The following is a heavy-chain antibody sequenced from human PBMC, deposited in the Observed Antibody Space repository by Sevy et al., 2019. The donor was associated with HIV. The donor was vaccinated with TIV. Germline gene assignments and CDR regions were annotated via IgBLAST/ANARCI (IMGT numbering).Heavy chain of an antibody. Sequence: SETLSLTCTVSGGSINSYYWSWIRQPPGKGLEWIGYIYYSGSTNYNPSLKSRVTISVDTSKNQFSLKLSSVTAADTAVYYCARGYYYDSSGHLFDYWGQGTLVTVSS. J-gene: IGHJ4*02. V-gene: IGHV4-59*13. CDR2: IYYSGST. CDR1: GGSINSYY. D-gene: IGHD3-22*01. CDR3: ARGYYYDSSGHLFDY.